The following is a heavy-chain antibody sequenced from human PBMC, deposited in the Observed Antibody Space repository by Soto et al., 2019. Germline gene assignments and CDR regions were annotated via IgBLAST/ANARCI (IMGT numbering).Heavy chain of an antibody. J-gene: IGHJ4*02. Sequence: EVQLLESGGGLVQPGGSLRLSCAASGFTFSSYAMSWVRQAPGKGLEWVSAISGSGGSTYYADSVKGRFTISRDNSKNTLYLQMNSLRAEDTAVYYCAARRDGFPTVYYWGQGTLVTVSS. V-gene: IGHV3-23*01. CDR2: ISGSGGST. CDR3: AARRDGFPTVYY. CDR1: GFTFSSYA. D-gene: IGHD3-16*01.